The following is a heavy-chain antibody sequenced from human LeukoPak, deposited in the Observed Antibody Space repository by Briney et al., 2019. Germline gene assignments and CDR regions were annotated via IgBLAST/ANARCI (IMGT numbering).Heavy chain of an antibody. Sequence: SETLSLTCTVSGGSISSYYWSWIRQPAGKGLEWIGRIYTSGSTNYNPSLKSRVTMSVDTSKNQFSLKLSSVTAADTAVYYCARGPDYDFWSPFDPWGQGTLVTVSS. CDR1: GGSISSYY. CDR3: ARGPDYDFWSPFDP. D-gene: IGHD3-3*01. J-gene: IGHJ5*02. V-gene: IGHV4-4*07. CDR2: IYTSGST.